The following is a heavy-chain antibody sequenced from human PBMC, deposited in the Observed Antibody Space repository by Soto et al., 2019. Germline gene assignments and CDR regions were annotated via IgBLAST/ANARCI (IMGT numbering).Heavy chain of an antibody. CDR2: ISYDGSNK. J-gene: IGHJ3*02. CDR1: GFTFSSYG. CDR3: AKESTSYYYDTEGAFDI. Sequence: GGSLRLSCAASGFTFSSYGMHWVRQAPGKGLEWVAVISYDGSNKYYADSVKGRFTISRDNSKNTLYLQMNSLRAEDTAVYYCAKESTSYYYDTEGAFDIWDQGTMVTVSS. D-gene: IGHD3-22*01. V-gene: IGHV3-30*18.